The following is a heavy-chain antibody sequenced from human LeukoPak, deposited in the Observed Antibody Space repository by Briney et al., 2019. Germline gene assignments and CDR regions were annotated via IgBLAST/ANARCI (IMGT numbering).Heavy chain of an antibody. D-gene: IGHD3-10*01. Sequence: GGSLRLSCAASGFTFSSYSMNWVRQAPGKGLEWVSSISTSSLYIYYADSVKGRFTISRDNAKNSLYLQMNSLRAEDTAVYFCARDASPAAYNGNWFDPWGQGTLVTVSS. V-gene: IGHV3-21*04. CDR1: GFTFSSYS. J-gene: IGHJ5*02. CDR3: ARDASPAAYNGNWFDP. CDR2: ISTSSLYI.